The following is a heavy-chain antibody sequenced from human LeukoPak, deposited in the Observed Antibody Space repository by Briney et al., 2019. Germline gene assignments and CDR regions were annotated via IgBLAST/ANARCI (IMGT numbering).Heavy chain of an antibody. CDR1: GGSINTYY. CDR3: ATRGVKTTRFDY. J-gene: IGHJ4*02. D-gene: IGHD1-1*01. V-gene: IGHV4-59*01. CDR2: LYNSGTT. Sequence: SETLSLTCTVSGGSINTYYWSCIRQPPGKGLEWIGYLYNSGTTNYNPSLKSRVSISGDTSKNQFSLKLNSMTAADTAVYYCATRGVKTTRFDYWGQGILVTVSS.